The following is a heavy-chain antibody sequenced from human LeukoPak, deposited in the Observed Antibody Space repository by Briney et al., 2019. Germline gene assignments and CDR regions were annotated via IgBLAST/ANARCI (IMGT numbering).Heavy chain of an antibody. CDR3: AKDSIPNYYDTSTY. CDR1: GFTFSSYA. V-gene: IGHV3-23*01. CDR2: ISGSGGST. Sequence: GGSLRLSYAASGFTFSSYAMSWVRQAPGKGLEWVSAISGSGGSTYYADSVKGRFTISRDNSKNTLYLQMNSLRAEDTAVYYCAKDSIPNYYDTSTYWGQGTLVTVSS. D-gene: IGHD3-22*01. J-gene: IGHJ4*02.